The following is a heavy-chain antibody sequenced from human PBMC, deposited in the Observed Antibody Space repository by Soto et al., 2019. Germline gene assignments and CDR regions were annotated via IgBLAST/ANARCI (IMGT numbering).Heavy chain of an antibody. J-gene: IGHJ6*02. V-gene: IGHV1-18*01. CDR3: ARSSYDFWSGDHKPYYYYGMDV. CDR2: ISAYNGNT. CDR1: GYTFTSYG. Sequence: ASVKVSCKASGYTFTSYGISWVRQAPGQGLERMVWISAYNGNTNYAQKFQGRVTITADESTSTAYMEMSSLRSEDTAVYYCARSSYDFWSGDHKPYYYYGMDVWGQGTTVTVSS. D-gene: IGHD3-3*01.